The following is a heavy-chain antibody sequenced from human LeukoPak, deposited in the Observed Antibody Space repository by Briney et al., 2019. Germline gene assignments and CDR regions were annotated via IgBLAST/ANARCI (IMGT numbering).Heavy chain of an antibody. V-gene: IGHV1-2*02. CDR3: AREQSPYSSSPGGFDY. CDR1: GYTFTGYY. Sequence: ASVTVSCKASGYTFTGYYMHWVRQAPGQGLEWMGWINPNSGGTNYAQKFQGRVTMTRDTSISTAYMELSRLRSDDTAVYYCAREQSPYSSSPGGFDYWGQGTLVTVSS. D-gene: IGHD6-6*01. CDR2: INPNSGGT. J-gene: IGHJ4*02.